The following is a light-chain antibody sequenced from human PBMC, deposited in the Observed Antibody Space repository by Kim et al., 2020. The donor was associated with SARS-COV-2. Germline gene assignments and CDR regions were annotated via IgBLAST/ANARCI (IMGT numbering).Light chain of an antibody. J-gene: IGKJ1*01. CDR2: GAS. Sequence: PGQRATLSCRTSQSISSNYLAWYQHRPGQAPRLVLSGASSRATGIPERFSGDGSGTEFTLIITKLEPEDFAMYYCQQYGSSPPTFGQGTKVEIK. V-gene: IGKV3-20*01. CDR1: QSISSNY. CDR3: QQYGSSPPT.